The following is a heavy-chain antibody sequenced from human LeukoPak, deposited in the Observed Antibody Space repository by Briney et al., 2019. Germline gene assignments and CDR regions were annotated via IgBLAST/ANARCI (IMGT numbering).Heavy chain of an antibody. D-gene: IGHD2-15*01. Sequence: SETLSLTCAVSGGSFNSGTHSWRWIRQPPGKGLEYIGYIYYSGNTYYNPSLKSRLSISIETSKKQFSLRLSSVTAADTAVYFCARTHVVTATVDLWGQGTLVTVSS. V-gene: IGHV4-30-4*07. CDR1: GGSFNSGTHS. CDR2: IYYSGNT. CDR3: ARTHVVTATVDL. J-gene: IGHJ5*02.